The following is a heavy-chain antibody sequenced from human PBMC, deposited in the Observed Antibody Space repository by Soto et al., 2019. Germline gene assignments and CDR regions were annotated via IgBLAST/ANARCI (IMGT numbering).Heavy chain of an antibody. D-gene: IGHD2-15*01. Sequence: PGGSLRLSCAASGFIFSSYSMNWVRQAPGKGQEWVSYIRTSPSTIYYADSVKGRFTISRDDAKNSLYLQMSSLSAEDTAVYYCARDYRYSFDYWGQGAPVTVSS. CDR2: IRTSPSTI. V-gene: IGHV3-48*01. J-gene: IGHJ4*02. CDR3: ARDYRYSFDY. CDR1: GFIFSSYS.